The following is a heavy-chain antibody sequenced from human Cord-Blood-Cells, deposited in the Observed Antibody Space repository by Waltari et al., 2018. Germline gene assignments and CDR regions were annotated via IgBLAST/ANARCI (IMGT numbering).Heavy chain of an antibody. CDR3: AKLGGVGATFLDAFDI. D-gene: IGHD1-26*01. CDR2: ISGSGGST. Sequence: EVQLVESGGGLVQPGGSLRLSCAASGFTFSSYDMSWVRQAPGKGLEWVSAISGSGGSTYYADSVKGRFTISRDNSKNTLYLQMNSLRAEDTAVYYCAKLGGVGATFLDAFDIWGQGTMVTVSS. V-gene: IGHV3-23*04. J-gene: IGHJ3*02. CDR1: GFTFSSYD.